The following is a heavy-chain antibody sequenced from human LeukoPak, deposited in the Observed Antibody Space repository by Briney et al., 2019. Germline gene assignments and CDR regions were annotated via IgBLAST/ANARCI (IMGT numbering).Heavy chain of an antibody. J-gene: IGHJ6*03. CDR1: GDSISMHY. Sequence: PSETLSLTCSVSGDSISMHYWSWIRQPPGKGLEWIGYIDHTGSTNYNPSLNSRITISRDTSKNHFSLELSSVTAADTAVYFCARGRVSSSSWSSTYYYYFYMDVWGKGTTVTVSS. D-gene: IGHD6-13*01. CDR3: ARGRVSSSSWSSTYYYYFYMDV. V-gene: IGHV4-59*11. CDR2: IDHTGST.